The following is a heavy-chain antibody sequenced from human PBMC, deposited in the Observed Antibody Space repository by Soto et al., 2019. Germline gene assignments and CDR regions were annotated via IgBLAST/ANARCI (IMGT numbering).Heavy chain of an antibody. J-gene: IGHJ4*02. Sequence: PSETLSLTCTVSGGSISSGGYYWSGIRQHPGKGLEWIGYIYYSGSTYYNPSLKSRVTISVDTSKNQFSLKLSSVTAADTAVYYCARIPGSQLYYLDYRGKRTLVTVSS. CDR3: ARIPGSQLYYLDY. D-gene: IGHD1-1*01. V-gene: IGHV4-31*03. CDR1: GGSISSGGYY. CDR2: IYYSGST.